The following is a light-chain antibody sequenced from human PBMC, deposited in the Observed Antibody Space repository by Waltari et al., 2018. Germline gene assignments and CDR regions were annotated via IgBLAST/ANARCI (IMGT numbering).Light chain of an antibody. CDR3: ASWDDSMSVA. CDR1: SPNLGANF. Sequence: QSVLTQPPSASGTPGQTVTHSCSGPSPNLGANFVFWYQPLPGSAPRLIIYNNDRRPSGVPDRFSGSKSGTSGSLVISGIRAEDEADYICASWDDSMSVAFGGGTKLTVL. V-gene: IGLV1-47*01. CDR2: NND. J-gene: IGLJ2*01.